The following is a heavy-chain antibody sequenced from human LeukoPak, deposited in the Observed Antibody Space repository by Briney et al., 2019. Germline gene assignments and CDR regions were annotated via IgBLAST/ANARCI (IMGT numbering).Heavy chain of an antibody. J-gene: IGHJ3*02. V-gene: IGHV3-74*01. CDR2: INSDGFST. CDR1: GFTFSSYW. D-gene: IGHD2-15*01. Sequence: PGGSLRLSCAASGFTFSSYWMHWVRQAPGKGLVWVSRINSDGFSTNYADSVKGRFTISRDNAKNSLYLQMNSLRAGDTAVYYCARDLAGRLGAFDIWGQGTMVTVSS. CDR3: ARDLAGRLGAFDI.